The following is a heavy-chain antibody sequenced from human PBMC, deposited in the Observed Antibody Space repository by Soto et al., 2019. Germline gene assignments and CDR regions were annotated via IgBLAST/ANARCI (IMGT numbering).Heavy chain of an antibody. CDR1: GYTFINFG. CDR3: ASAYQLLSAPEFDP. Sequence: ASVKVSCKTSGYTFINFGISWVRQAPGQGLEWVGIITPSGGSTSYEQKFQGRVTMTRDTSTSTVYMELSSLRSEDTAVYYCASAYQLLSAPEFDPWGQGTLVTV. V-gene: IGHV1-46*03. J-gene: IGHJ5*02. D-gene: IGHD2-2*01. CDR2: ITPSGGST.